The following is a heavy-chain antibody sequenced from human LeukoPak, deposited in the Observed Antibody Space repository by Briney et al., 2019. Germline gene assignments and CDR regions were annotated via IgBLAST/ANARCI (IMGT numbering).Heavy chain of an antibody. CDR1: GFTFSRYV. Sequence: GGSLRLSCAASGFTFSRYVMHWVRQAPGKGLEWVAVIWYDGSNKYYADSVKGRFTISRDNSKNTLYLLMNSLRADDTAVYYCARGSRRAAGALDSWGQGTLVTVSS. CDR3: ARGSRRAAGALDS. J-gene: IGHJ4*02. D-gene: IGHD6-13*01. CDR2: IWYDGSNK. V-gene: IGHV3-33*08.